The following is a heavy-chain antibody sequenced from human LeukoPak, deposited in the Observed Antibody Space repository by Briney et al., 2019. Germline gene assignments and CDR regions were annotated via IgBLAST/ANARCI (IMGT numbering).Heavy chain of an antibody. V-gene: IGHV1-18*01. Sequence: ASVKVSCKASGYTLTNYGVSWVRQAPGQGLEWRGWISAYNDNTNYAQKLQGRVTMTTDTSTSTAYMELRSLRSDDTAVYYCARAWDHMGYYMDVWGKGTTVTISS. D-gene: IGHD1-26*01. CDR1: GYTLTNYG. CDR2: ISAYNDNT. J-gene: IGHJ6*03. CDR3: ARAWDHMGYYMDV.